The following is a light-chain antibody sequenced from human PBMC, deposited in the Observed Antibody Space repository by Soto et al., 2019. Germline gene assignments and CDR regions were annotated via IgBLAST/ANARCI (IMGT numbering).Light chain of an antibody. Sequence: QSVLTQPRSVSGSPGQSVTISCTGTSSDVGAYKFVSWYQQHPGKAPKFMIYDVSKRPSGVPDRFSGSKSGNTASLTISGLQAEDEADYYCCSYAGRYTYVFGSGTKVTVL. CDR3: CSYAGRYTYV. V-gene: IGLV2-11*01. CDR2: DVS. CDR1: SSDVGAYKF. J-gene: IGLJ1*01.